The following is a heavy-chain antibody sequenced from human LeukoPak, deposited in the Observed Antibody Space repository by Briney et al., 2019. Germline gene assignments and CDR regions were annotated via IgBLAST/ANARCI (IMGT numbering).Heavy chain of an antibody. CDR2: IIPIFGTA. D-gene: IGHD3-16*01. J-gene: IGHJ6*03. V-gene: IGHV1-69*05. CDR1: GGTFSSYA. CDR3: ARDGADRASAAYYYYMDV. Sequence: SVKVSCKASGGTFSSYAISWVRQAPGQGLEWMGGIIPIFGTANYAQKFQGIVTITTDESTSTAYMELSSLRSEDTAVYYCARDGADRASAAYYYYMDVWGKGTTVTVSS.